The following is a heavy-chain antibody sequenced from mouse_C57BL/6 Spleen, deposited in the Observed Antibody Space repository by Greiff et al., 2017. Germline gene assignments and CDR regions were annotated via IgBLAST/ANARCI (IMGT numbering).Heavy chain of an antibody. D-gene: IGHD2-2*01. J-gene: IGHJ2*01. CDR3: ARLGVTTEDY. V-gene: IGHV1-59*01. Sequence: QVQLQQPGAELVRPGTSVKLSCKASGYTFTSYWMHWVKQRPGQGLEWIGVIDPSDSYTNYNQKCKGKATLTVDTSSSTAYMQLSSLTSEDSAVYYCARLGVTTEDYWGQGTTLTVSS. CDR2: IDPSDSYT. CDR1: GYTFTSYW.